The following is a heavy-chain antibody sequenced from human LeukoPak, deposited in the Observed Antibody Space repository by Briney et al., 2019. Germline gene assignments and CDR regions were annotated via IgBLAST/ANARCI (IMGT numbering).Heavy chain of an antibody. CDR1: GFTFSSYM. CDR3: ARSLTTLTYEGY. CDR2: INSGSTYT. J-gene: IGHJ4*02. V-gene: IGHV3-21*01. Sequence: GGSLRLSCAASGFTFSSYMMNWVRQAPGKGLEWVSSINSGSTYTYYTESVKGRFTVSRDNAKNSLFLQVNSLRAEDTAIYYCARSLTTLTYEGYWGQGTLVTVSS. D-gene: IGHD1-1*01.